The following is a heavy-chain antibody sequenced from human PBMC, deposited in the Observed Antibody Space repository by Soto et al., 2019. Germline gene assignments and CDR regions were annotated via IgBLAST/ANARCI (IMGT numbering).Heavy chain of an antibody. D-gene: IGHD6-19*01. V-gene: IGHV1-3*01. CDR3: ARDIFSIAVERARHY. CDR1: GYTFTSYA. Sequence: QVQLVQSGAEVKKPGASVKVSCKASGYTFTSYAMHWVRQAPGQRLECMGWINAGNGNTKYSQKFEARVTITRDTSASIAYMELSSLRSADTAVYYCARDIFSIAVERARHYWGQGTLVTVSS. J-gene: IGHJ4*02. CDR2: INAGNGNT.